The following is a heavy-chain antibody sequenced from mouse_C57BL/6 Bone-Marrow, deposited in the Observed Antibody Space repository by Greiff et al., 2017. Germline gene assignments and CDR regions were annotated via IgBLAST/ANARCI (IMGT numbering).Heavy chain of an antibody. CDR2: IWSDGST. CDR3: ARQGGSRYLYYAMDY. Sequence: QVQLKESGPGLVAPSQSLSITCTVSGFSLTSYGVHWVRQPPGKGLEWLVVIWSDGSTTYNSAPKSRLSISKDNYKSQVFLKMNSLQTDDTAMYYCARQGGSRYLYYAMDYWGQGTSVTVSS. D-gene: IGHD1-1*01. V-gene: IGHV2-6-1*01. J-gene: IGHJ4*01. CDR1: GFSLTSYG.